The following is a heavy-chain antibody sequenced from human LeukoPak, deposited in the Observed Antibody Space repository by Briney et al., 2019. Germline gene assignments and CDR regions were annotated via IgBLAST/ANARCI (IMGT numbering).Heavy chain of an antibody. Sequence: SETLSLTCAVYGGSFSGYYWSWIRQPPGKGLEWIGEINHSGSTNYNPSLKSRVTISVDTSKNQFSLKLSSVTAADTAVYYCARWGSSWSDYYYYGMDVWGQGTTVTVSS. V-gene: IGHV4-34*01. J-gene: IGHJ6*02. CDR1: GGSFSGYY. CDR2: INHSGST. D-gene: IGHD6-13*01. CDR3: ARWGSSWSDYYYYGMDV.